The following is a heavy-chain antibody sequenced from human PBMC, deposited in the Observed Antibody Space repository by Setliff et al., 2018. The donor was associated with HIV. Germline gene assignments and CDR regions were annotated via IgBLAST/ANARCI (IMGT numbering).Heavy chain of an antibody. CDR2: INPQSGGT. CDR3: ANSRHFSGDYSFDY. CDR1: GYTFTGYY. J-gene: IGHJ4*02. V-gene: IGHV1-2*02. Sequence: ASVKVSCKASGYTFTGYYVHWVRQAPGQGLEWMGWINPQSGGTHFAQNFRGKVTMTRDTSISTAYMQVTRLTSDDTAVYYCANSRHFSGDYSFDYWGQGTLVTVSS. D-gene: IGHD1-26*01.